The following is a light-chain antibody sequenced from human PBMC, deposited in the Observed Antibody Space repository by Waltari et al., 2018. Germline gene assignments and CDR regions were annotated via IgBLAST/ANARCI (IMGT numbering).Light chain of an antibody. CDR2: KAS. CDR1: QSITSW. J-gene: IGKJ1*01. CDR3: QQYSNYPWT. V-gene: IGKV1-5*03. Sequence: DIQMTQSPSTLYSSVGDRVTITCRASQSITSWLAWYQHKPGKAPKLLIYKASSLESGVPSRFSGSGSGTEFTLTISSLQPDDFATYYCQQYSNYPWTFGQGTKVEIK.